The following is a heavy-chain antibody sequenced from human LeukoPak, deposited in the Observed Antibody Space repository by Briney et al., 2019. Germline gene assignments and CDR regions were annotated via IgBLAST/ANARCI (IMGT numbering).Heavy chain of an antibody. CDR1: GFTFSDYY. V-gene: IGHV3-11*01. Sequence: PGGSLRLSCAASGFTFSDYYMSWIRQAPGKGLEWVSYISSSGSTIYYADSVKGRFTISRDNAKNSLYLQMNSLRAEDTAVYYCARDFYDYSNSWFDPWGQGTLVTVFS. CDR2: ISSSGSTI. J-gene: IGHJ5*02. D-gene: IGHD4-11*01. CDR3: ARDFYDYSNSWFDP.